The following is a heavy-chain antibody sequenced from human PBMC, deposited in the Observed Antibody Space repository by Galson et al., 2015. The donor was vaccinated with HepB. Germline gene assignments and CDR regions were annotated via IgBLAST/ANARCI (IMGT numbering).Heavy chain of an antibody. Sequence: SLRLSCAASGFTFSSFWIHWVRQAPGKGLVWVSRINSDGSSTYYADSVKGRFTISRDNAKNTLYLQMNSLRAEDSAVYYCARDISEGYYFDYWGLGTLVTVSS. CDR1: GFTFSSFW. V-gene: IGHV3-74*01. CDR3: ARDISEGYYFDY. J-gene: IGHJ4*02. CDR2: INSDGSST.